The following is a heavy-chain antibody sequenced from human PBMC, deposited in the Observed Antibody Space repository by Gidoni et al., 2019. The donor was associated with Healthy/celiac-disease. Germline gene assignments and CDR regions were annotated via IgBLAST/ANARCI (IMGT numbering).Heavy chain of an antibody. CDR2: INHSGST. J-gene: IGHJ4*02. CDR3: ARGGSSSYQIPFRY. CDR1: GGSFSGYY. V-gene: IGHV4-34*01. D-gene: IGHD6-6*01. Sequence: QVQLQQWGAGLLKPSETLSLTCAVYGGSFSGYYWSWIRQPPGKGLEWIGEINHSGSTNYNPSLKNRVTISVDTSKNQFSLKLTSVTAADTAVYYCARGGSSSYQIPFRYWGQGTLVTVSS.